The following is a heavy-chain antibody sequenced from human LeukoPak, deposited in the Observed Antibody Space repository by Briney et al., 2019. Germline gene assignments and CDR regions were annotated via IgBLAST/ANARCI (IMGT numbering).Heavy chain of an antibody. CDR3: ASEHYGHYVDY. J-gene: IGHJ4*02. Sequence: PSETLSLTCTVSGGSISSGDYYWSWIRQPPGRGLEWIGYTYYSGSTYYNPSLKSRVTISVDTSKNQFSLKLSSVTAADTAVYYCASEHYGHYVDYWGQGTLVTVSS. D-gene: IGHD4-17*01. CDR2: TYYSGST. V-gene: IGHV4-30-4*01. CDR1: GGSISSGDYY.